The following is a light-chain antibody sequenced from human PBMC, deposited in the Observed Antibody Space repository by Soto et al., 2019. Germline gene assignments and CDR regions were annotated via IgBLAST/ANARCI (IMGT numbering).Light chain of an antibody. CDR1: QDIGNF. J-gene: IGKJ5*01. CDR3: EQYGSLPTT. CDR2: DAS. Sequence: DIQMTQSPSSLSASIGDRVTISCQASQDIGNFLNWYQQKPGKAPYLLIYDASNLDTGVSSRFSGRGSGRQFSITSTSLQPDDVATYFCEQYGSLPTTFGQGTRLDIK. V-gene: IGKV1-33*01.